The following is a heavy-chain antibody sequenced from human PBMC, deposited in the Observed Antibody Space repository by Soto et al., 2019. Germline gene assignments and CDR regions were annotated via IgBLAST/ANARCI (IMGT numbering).Heavy chain of an antibody. V-gene: IGHV3-7*01. CDR2: IKQDGSEK. J-gene: IGHJ4*02. Sequence: GGSLRLSCAASGFTFSSYWMSWVRQAPGKGLEWVANIKQDGSEKYYVDSVKGRFTISRDNAKNSLYLQMNSLRAEDTAVYYCARVYCSGGSCYSEGYYFDYWGQGTLVTVSS. CDR1: GFTFSSYW. CDR3: ARVYCSGGSCYSEGYYFDY. D-gene: IGHD2-15*01.